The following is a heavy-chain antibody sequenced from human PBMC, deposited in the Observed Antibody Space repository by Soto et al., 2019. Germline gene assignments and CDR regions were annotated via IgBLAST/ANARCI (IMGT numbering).Heavy chain of an antibody. V-gene: IGHV5-51*01. CDR1: GYSFSTYW. CDR3: ARLPQFRWFGASTSRAYYFNY. D-gene: IGHD3-10*01. J-gene: IGHJ4*02. CDR2: IYPGDSDT. Sequence: GESLKISCTGSGYSFSTYWIAWVRQMPGKGLEWMGIIYPGDSDTRYSPSFQGQVTISADTSTETAYLQWSSLKASDTAIYYCARLPQFRWFGASTSRAYYFNYWGPGTLVTVSS.